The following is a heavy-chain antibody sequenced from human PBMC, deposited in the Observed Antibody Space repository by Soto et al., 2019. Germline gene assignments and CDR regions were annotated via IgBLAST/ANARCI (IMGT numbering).Heavy chain of an antibody. CDR2: ISSSSSYI. D-gene: IGHD3-10*01. Sequence: GGSLRLSCAASGFTFSSYSMNWVRQAPGKGLEWVSSISSSSSYIYYADSVKGRFTISRDNAKNSLYLQMNSLRAEDTAVYYCARPYYTATYYYYYMDVWGKGTTVTVSS. CDR1: GFTFSSYS. CDR3: ARPYYTATYYYYYMDV. V-gene: IGHV3-21*01. J-gene: IGHJ6*03.